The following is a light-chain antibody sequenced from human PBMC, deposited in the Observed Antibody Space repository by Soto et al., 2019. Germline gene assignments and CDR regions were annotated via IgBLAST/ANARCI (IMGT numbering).Light chain of an antibody. CDR3: TSYSRYRVLV. J-gene: IGLJ3*02. CDR2: EVS. V-gene: IGLV2-14*01. CDR1: SSDIGGYKY. Sequence: QSALTQPAYVSGSLGQSITISCTGTSSDIGGYKYVSWYQQHPGKAPKLIIFEVSNRPSGVSDRFSGSNSGNTASLTISGLQAEDEADYYCTSYSRYRVLVFCGGTKLTVL.